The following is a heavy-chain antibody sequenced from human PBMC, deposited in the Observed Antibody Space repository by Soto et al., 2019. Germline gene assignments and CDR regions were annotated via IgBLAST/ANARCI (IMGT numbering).Heavy chain of an antibody. CDR3: ARDRGIAVAGYYYYGMDV. CDR2: ISYDGSNK. V-gene: IGHV3-30-3*01. CDR1: GFTFSSYA. Sequence: QVQLVESGGGVVQPGRSLRLSCAASGFTFSSYAMHWVRQAPGKGLEWVAVISYDGSNKYYADSVKGRFTISRDNSKNPLYLQMNSLRAEDTAVYYCARDRGIAVAGYYYYGMDVWGQGTTVTVSS. D-gene: IGHD6-19*01. J-gene: IGHJ6*02.